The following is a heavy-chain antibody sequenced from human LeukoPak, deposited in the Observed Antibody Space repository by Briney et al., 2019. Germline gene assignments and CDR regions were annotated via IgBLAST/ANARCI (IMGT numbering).Heavy chain of an antibody. V-gene: IGHV3-23*01. CDR1: GFTFSSYG. D-gene: IGHD4-17*01. CDR2: ISGSGGST. CDR3: ARDYGDYGRGFDP. Sequence: GGSLRLSCAASGFTFSSYGMSWVRQAPGKGLEWVSAISGSGGSTYYADSVKGRFTISRDNSKNTLYLQMNSLRAEDTAVYYCARDYGDYGRGFDPWGQGTLVTVSS. J-gene: IGHJ5*02.